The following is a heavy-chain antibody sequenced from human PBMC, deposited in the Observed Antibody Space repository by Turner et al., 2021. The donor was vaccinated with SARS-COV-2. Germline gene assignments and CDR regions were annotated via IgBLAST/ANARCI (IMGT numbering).Heavy chain of an antibody. CDR1: GGPISSRRYY. J-gene: IGHJ3*02. Sequence: QLRLQESGPGLVRSSETPSLTCSVSGGPISSRRYYWGWNRQPPGKGLAWIGTIYSGGSTYYNPSLKRRVTMSLDSSQNHLSLRLGSVTAADTAVYYCARAYCAGDCSLDDAFDIWGQGTLVTLSS. V-gene: IGHV4-39*02. CDR2: IYSGGST. D-gene: IGHD2-21*02. CDR3: ARAYCAGDCSLDDAFDI.